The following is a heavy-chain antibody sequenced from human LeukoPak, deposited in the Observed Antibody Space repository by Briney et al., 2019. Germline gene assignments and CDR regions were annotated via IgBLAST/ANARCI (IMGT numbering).Heavy chain of an antibody. CDR3: ARADYFDY. CDR2: IKQDESEK. V-gene: IGHV3-7*04. J-gene: IGHJ4*02. CDR1: GFTFSSYW. Sequence: GGSLRLSCVASGFTFSSYWMHWVRQAPGKGLEWVANIKQDESEKYYVDSVKGRFTISKDNAKNSLYLQMNSLRAEDTAVYYCARADYFDYWGQGTLVTVSS.